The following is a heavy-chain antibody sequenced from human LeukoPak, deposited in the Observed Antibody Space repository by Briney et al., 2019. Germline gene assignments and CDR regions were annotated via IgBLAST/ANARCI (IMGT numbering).Heavy chain of an antibody. J-gene: IGHJ5*02. CDR3: ARCRIAAARVQLYNWFDP. CDR1: GYTFITYD. Sequence: ASVKVSCKASGYTFITYDINWVRQATGQGLEWMGWMNPNSGNTGYAQKFQGRVTMTRNTSISTAYMELSSLRSEDTAVYYCARCRIAAARVQLYNWFDPWGQGTLVTVSS. V-gene: IGHV1-8*01. CDR2: MNPNSGNT. D-gene: IGHD6-13*01.